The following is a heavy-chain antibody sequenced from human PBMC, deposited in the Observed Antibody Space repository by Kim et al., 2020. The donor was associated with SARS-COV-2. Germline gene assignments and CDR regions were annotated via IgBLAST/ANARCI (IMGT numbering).Heavy chain of an antibody. CDR2: ISGSGGST. D-gene: IGHD1-7*01. J-gene: IGHJ1*01. CDR1: GFTFSSYA. CDR3: ATLNWNYVRGSSYFQH. Sequence: GGSLRLSCAASGFTFSSYAMSWVRQAPGKGLEWVSAISGSGGSTYYADSVKGRFTISRDNSKNTLYLQMNSLRAEDTAVYYCATLNWNYVRGSSYFQHWGQGTLVTVSS. V-gene: IGHV3-23*01.